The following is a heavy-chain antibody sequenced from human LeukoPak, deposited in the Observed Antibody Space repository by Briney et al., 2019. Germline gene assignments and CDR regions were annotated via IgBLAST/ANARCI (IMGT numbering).Heavy chain of an antibody. J-gene: IGHJ4*02. Sequence: SETLSLTCAVYGGSFSGYYWSWIRQPPGKGLEWIGEINHSGSTNYNASLKSRVTISVDTSKNQFSLKLSSVTAADTAVYYCARGDGPSYYYGSGTGPFDYWGQGTLVTVSS. V-gene: IGHV4-34*01. CDR1: GGSFSGYY. CDR2: INHSGST. D-gene: IGHD3-10*01. CDR3: ARGDGPSYYYGSGTGPFDY.